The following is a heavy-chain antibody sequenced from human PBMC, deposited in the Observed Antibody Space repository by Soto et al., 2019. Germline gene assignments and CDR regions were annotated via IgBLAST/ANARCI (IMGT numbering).Heavy chain of an antibody. CDR3: ARTTRMTTMIDY. CDR2: VYYSGGT. V-gene: IGHV4-59*01. Sequence: QVRLQESGPGLVKPSETLSLTCTVSNDSISSYYWSWIRQPPGKGLEWIGYVYYSGGTKYNPSLKSRLTMSLDMSKKQFSLRLTSVTAADTAVYFCARTTRMTTMIDYWGQGTQDTVSS. CDR1: NDSISSYY. J-gene: IGHJ4*02. D-gene: IGHD4-17*01.